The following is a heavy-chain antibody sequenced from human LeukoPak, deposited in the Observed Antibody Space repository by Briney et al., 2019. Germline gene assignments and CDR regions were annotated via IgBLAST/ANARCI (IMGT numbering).Heavy chain of an antibody. CDR2: TYHSGST. J-gene: IGHJ3*02. V-gene: IGHV4-38-2*02. CDR3: AREGFLDAFDI. Sequence: SETLSLTCTVSGYSISSGYYWGWIRQPPGKGLEWIGSTYHSGSTYYNPSLKTRVTMSVDTSKNQFSLRLSSVTAADTAVYYCAREGFLDAFDIWGQGTLVTVSS. D-gene: IGHD3-10*01. CDR1: GYSISSGYY.